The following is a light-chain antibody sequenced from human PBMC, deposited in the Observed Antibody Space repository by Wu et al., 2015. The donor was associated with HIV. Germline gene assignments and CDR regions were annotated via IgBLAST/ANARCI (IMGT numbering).Light chain of an antibody. J-gene: IGKJ1*01. V-gene: IGKV1-39*01. CDR3: QQSYYTPWT. CDR2: AAS. Sequence: DIHMTHSPSSLSASVGDRVTITCRASQNIGNFLNWYQQKPGKAPKLLIYAASTLYSGAPSRFSGSGSGTDFTLTINSLQLEDFATYYCQQSYYTPWTFGQGTTVEIK. CDR1: QNIGNF.